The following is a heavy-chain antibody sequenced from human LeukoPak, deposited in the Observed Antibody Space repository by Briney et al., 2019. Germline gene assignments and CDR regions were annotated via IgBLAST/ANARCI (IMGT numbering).Heavy chain of an antibody. J-gene: IGHJ4*02. CDR3: AGVPYYQLAVFDY. CDR2: ISSSSSYI. D-gene: IGHD2-2*01. V-gene: IGHV3-21*01. Sequence: GGSLRLPCAASGFTFSSYSMNWVRQAPGKGLEWVSSISSSSSYIYYADSVKGRFTISRDNAKNSLYLQMNSLRAEDTAVYYCAGVPYYQLAVFDYWGQGTLVTVSS. CDR1: GFTFSSYS.